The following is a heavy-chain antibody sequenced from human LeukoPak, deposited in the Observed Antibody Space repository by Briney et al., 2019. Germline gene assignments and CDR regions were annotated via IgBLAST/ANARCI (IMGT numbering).Heavy chain of an antibody. CDR1: GGTFSSYA. Sequence: GASVKVSCKASGGTFSSYAITWVRQAPGQGLEWMGRIIPILGIANYAQKFQGRVTITAVKSTSTAYMELSSLRSEDTAVYYCARGYSGYDAPLPFDYWGQGTLVTVSS. CDR3: ARGYSGYDAPLPFDY. CDR2: IIPILGIA. J-gene: IGHJ4*02. D-gene: IGHD5-12*01. V-gene: IGHV1-69*04.